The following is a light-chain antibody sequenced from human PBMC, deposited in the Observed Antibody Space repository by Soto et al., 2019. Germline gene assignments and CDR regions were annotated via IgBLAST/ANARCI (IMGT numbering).Light chain of an antibody. CDR1: QSVSSY. CDR3: QPRSNWLFT. J-gene: IGKJ3*01. V-gene: IGKV3-11*01. Sequence: EIVLTQSPATLSLSPGERATLSCRASQSVSSYLAWYQQKPGQAPRLLIYDASTRATGIPARFSGSGSGTDFTLTISSLQPEDLAVYYCQPRSNWLFTFGPGTKVDIK. CDR2: DAS.